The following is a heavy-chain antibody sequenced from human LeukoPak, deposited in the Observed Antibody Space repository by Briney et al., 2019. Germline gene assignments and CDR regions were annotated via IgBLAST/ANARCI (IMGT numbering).Heavy chain of an antibody. CDR1: GYTFTSYG. J-gene: IGHJ4*02. CDR2: ISAYNGNT. V-gene: IGHV1-18*01. CDR3: ARDTYYYDSSGYYYGDY. D-gene: IGHD3-22*01. Sequence: GASVKVSCKASGYTFTSYGISWVRQAPGQGLEWMGWISAYNGNTNYAQKLQGRVTMTTDTSTSTAYMGLRSLRSDDTAVYYCARDTYYYDSSGYYYGDYWGQGTLVTVSS.